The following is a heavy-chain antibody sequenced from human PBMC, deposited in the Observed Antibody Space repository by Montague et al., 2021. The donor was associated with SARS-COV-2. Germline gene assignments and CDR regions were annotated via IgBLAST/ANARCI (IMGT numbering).Heavy chain of an antibody. D-gene: IGHD2-21*02. CDR3: ARHGPFVVVTAIHDTFDI. CDR1: GGSISTYY. Sequence: SETLSLTCTVSGGSISTYYWGWIRQPPGKGLEWIGYIYYSGSTNYNPSLKSRVTISVDTSKNQFSLKLSSVTAADTAVYYCARHGPFVVVTAIHDTFDIWGQGTMVTVSS. V-gene: IGHV4-59*08. CDR2: IYYSGST. J-gene: IGHJ3*02.